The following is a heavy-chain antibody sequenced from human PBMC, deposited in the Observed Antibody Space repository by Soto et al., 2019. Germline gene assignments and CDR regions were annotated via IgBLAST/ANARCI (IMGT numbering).Heavy chain of an antibody. D-gene: IGHD1-26*01. Sequence: QVQLVQSGAEVKQPGSSVKVSCKASGGTFSSYAISWVRQAPGQGLVWMGGIIPIFGTANYAQKFQGRVTITAEESTSTAYMELSSLRSEDTAVYYCASPREATNIGPFDCWGQGTLVTVSS. CDR1: GGTFSSYA. CDR2: IIPIFGTA. J-gene: IGHJ4*02. CDR3: ASPREATNIGPFDC. V-gene: IGHV1-69*01.